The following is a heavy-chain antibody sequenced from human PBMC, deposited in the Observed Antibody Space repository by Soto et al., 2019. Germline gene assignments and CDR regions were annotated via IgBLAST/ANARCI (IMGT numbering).Heavy chain of an antibody. J-gene: IGHJ3*02. CDR1: VGTLSTHS. D-gene: IGHD3-3*01. V-gene: IGHV1-69*13. CDR2: IIPIFGTA. Sequence: SVKLSCKTSVGTLSTHSISWLRHAPRQGLEWMGRIIPIFGTAKYEQNFQGRVTITAEESTNTSYMELSSLRSEETAVYFCARRLDSYESNPSRADDSFEIWGQGTMVAVSS. CDR3: ARRLDSYESNPSRADDSFEI.